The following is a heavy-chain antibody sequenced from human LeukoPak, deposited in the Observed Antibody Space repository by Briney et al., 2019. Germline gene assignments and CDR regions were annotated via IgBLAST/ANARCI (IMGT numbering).Heavy chain of an antibody. V-gene: IGHV3-23*01. Sequence: GGSLGLSCAASGFTFSSYAMNWVRQAPGQGLEWVSAISGSGGTTNYADSVRGRFTISRDNSKNTLYLQMNSLRAEDTAVYYCAKGHTGYSGYDVRFDYWGQGTLVTVSS. D-gene: IGHD5-12*01. J-gene: IGHJ4*02. CDR1: GFTFSSYA. CDR3: AKGHTGYSGYDVRFDY. CDR2: ISGSGGTT.